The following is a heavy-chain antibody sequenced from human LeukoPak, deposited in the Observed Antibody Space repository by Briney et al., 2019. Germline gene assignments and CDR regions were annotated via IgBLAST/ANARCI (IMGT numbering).Heavy chain of an antibody. D-gene: IGHD1-26*01. V-gene: IGHV1-46*01. CDR3: ARGRLARRWLLGATMGYDY. Sequence: ASVKVSCKASGYTFTSYYMHWVRQAPGQGLERMGIINPSGGSTSYAQKFQGRVTMTRDTSTSTVYMELSSLRSGDTAVYYCARGRLARRWLLGATMGYDYWGQGTLVTVSS. J-gene: IGHJ4*02. CDR2: INPSGGST. CDR1: GYTFTSYY.